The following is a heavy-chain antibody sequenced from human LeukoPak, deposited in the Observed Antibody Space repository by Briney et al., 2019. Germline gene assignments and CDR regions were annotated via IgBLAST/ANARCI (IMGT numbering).Heavy chain of an antibody. V-gene: IGHV1-2*04. CDR1: GYTFTGYY. D-gene: IGHD6-13*01. CDR2: INPNSGGT. CDR3: AREESSSWYEPYGPYYYYYGMDV. J-gene: IGHJ6*02. Sequence: ASVKVSCKASGYTFTGYYMHWVRQAPGQGLEWMGWINPNSGGTNYAQKFQGWVTMTRDTSISTAYMELSRLRSDDTAVYYCAREESSSWYEPYGPYYYYYGMDVWGQGTTVTVSS.